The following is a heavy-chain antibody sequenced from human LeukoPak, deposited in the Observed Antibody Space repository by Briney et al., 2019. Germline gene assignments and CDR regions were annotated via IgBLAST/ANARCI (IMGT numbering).Heavy chain of an antibody. J-gene: IGHJ6*02. CDR3: AREWGLRLAVNPKGMDV. D-gene: IGHD6-19*01. V-gene: IGHV1-46*01. CDR2: INPSGGST. Sequence: GASVKVSCKASGYTFTSYYMHWVRQAPGQGLEWMGIINPSGGSTSYAQKFQGRVTMTSGTSTRTVYMELSSLRSEDTAVYYCAREWGLRLAVNPKGMDVWGQGTTVIVSS. CDR1: GYTFTSYY.